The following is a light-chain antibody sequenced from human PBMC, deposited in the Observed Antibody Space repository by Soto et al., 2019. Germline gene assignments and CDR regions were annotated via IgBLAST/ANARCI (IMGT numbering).Light chain of an antibody. Sequence: EIVMTQSPGTLSVSPGEGATLSCRASESVSISLAWYQHKPGQPPRLLIHGASTRASGIPPKFSGSGSGTEFTLTISSLQSEDSAVYFCQQYHVWPKRTFGQGTKVDIK. CDR3: QQYHVWPKRT. J-gene: IGKJ1*01. CDR2: GAS. V-gene: IGKV3D-15*01. CDR1: ESVSIS.